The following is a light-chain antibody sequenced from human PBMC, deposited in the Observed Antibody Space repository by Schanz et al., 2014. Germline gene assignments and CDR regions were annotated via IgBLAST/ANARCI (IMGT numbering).Light chain of an antibody. Sequence: EIVMTQSPATLSVSPGERATLSCRASQSVSSNLAWYQQKPGQAPRLLIYGASTRATGIPARFSGSGSGTEFTLTISSLQSEDFATYYCQQSFVIPRTFGQGTKVEIK. CDR2: GAS. CDR1: QSVSSN. J-gene: IGKJ1*01. V-gene: IGKV3-15*01. CDR3: QQSFVIPRT.